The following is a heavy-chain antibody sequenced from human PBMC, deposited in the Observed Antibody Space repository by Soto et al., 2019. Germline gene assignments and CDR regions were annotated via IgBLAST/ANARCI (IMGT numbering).Heavy chain of an antibody. V-gene: IGHV1-46*03. CDR2: INPSGGST. J-gene: IGHJ3*02. CDR3: TRAPSYGAFDI. Sequence: GASVTVSCTAPGYTFTSYGIIWVRQAPGQGLEWMGIINPSGGSTTYAQKFQGRVTMTRDTSTSTVYMELSSLRSEDTAVYYCTRAPSYGAFDIWGQGTMVTVSS. CDR1: GYTFTSYG. D-gene: IGHD4-17*01.